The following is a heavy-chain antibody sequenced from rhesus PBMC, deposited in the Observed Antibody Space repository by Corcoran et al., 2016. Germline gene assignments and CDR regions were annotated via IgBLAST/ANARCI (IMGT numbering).Heavy chain of an antibody. CDR2: IKSKADGGPA. D-gene: IGHD1-1-1*01. CDR3: TTVYSWNQFDY. V-gene: IGHV3-30*01. Sequence: EVQLVESGGGLVQPGGSLRLSCAASGFTFSNVGMNWVRQAPGKGLEWVARIKSKADGGPADYAASVKGRFTISRDDSKNTLYLQMNSLKTEDTAVYYCTTVYSWNQFDYWGQGVLVTVSS. J-gene: IGHJ4*01. CDR1: GFTFSNVG.